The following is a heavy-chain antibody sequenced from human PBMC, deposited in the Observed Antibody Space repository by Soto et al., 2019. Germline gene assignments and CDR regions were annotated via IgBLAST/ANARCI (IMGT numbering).Heavy chain of an antibody. D-gene: IGHD3-22*01. CDR1: GYTFSRYS. Sequence: ASVKVSCKASGYTFSRYSMHWVRQAPGQRLEWMGWINVGNGDTKYSQKFKGRVTITRDTSASTVYMELSSLRSEETAVYYCARPYYYDSTGYSSSHYYCSFAMEAWGQGTPVTVS. V-gene: IGHV1-3*01. J-gene: IGHJ6*02. CDR2: INVGNGDT. CDR3: ARPYYYDSTGYSSSHYYCSFAMEA.